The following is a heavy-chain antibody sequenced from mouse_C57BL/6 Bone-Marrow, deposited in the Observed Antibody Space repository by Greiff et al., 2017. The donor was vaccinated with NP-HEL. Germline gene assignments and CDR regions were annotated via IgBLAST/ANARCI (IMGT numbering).Heavy chain of an antibody. Sequence: VQLQQSGPGMVKPSQSLSLTCTVTGYSITSGYDWHWIRHFPGNKLEWMGYISYSGSTNYNPSLKSRISITHDTSKNHFFLKLNSVTTEDTATYYCAREDYYEAMDYWGQGTSVTVSS. CDR1: GYSITSGYD. V-gene: IGHV3-1*01. CDR3: AREDYYEAMDY. J-gene: IGHJ4*01. D-gene: IGHD2-4*01. CDR2: ISYSGST.